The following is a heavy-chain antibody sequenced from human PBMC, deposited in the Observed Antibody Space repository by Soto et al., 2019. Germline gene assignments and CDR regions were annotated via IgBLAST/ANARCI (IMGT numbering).Heavy chain of an antibody. V-gene: IGHV1-8*01. CDR1: GYTFTSCD. CDR3: ARNYYDVRGYPASDY. CDR2: MSPSSGDT. Sequence: GASVKVSCKASGYTFTSCDFYWVRQAPGQGLEWMGWMSPSSGDTGYAQNFQGRVTMTRDTSISTAYMELSSLRSEDTAVYFCARNYYDVRGYPASDYWGQGTLVTVSS. J-gene: IGHJ4*02. D-gene: IGHD3-22*01.